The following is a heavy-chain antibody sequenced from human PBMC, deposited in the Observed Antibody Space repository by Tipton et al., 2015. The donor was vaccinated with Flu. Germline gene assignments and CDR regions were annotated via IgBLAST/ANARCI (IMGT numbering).Heavy chain of an antibody. D-gene: IGHD6-13*01. CDR3: ASYDHRHIYSSSWAGARRAFDI. V-gene: IGHV4-31*03. J-gene: IGHJ3*02. CDR1: GGSISSGGYY. CDR2: IYYSGST. Sequence: TLSLTCTVSGGSISSGGYYWSWIRQHPGKGLEWIGYIYYSGSTYYNPSLKSRVTISVDTSKNQFSLKLSSVTAADTAVYYCASYDHRHIYSSSWAGARRAFDIWRKGTMVTVSS.